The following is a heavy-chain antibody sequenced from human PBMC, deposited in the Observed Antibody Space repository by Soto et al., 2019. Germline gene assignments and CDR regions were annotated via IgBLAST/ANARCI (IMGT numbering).Heavy chain of an antibody. CDR2: IYHSGST. J-gene: IGHJ6*02. CDR1: GGSISSSNW. Sequence: QVQLQESGPGLVKPSGTLSLTCAVSGGSISSSNWWSWVRQPPGKGLEWIGEIYHSGSTNYNPSLNSRVTISVDKSTNQFSLKLSSVTAADTAVYYCARVSGSYYYGMDVWGQGITVTVSS. D-gene: IGHD1-26*01. V-gene: IGHV4-4*02. CDR3: ARVSGSYYYGMDV.